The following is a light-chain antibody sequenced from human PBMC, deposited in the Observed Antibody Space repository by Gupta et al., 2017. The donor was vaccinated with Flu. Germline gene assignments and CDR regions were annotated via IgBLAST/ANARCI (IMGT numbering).Light chain of an antibody. CDR3: QSYDSSLSAWV. CDR2: GNS. CDR1: SSNIGAGYD. Sequence: QSVLTPPPSVSGAPGQSVTISCTGSSSNIGAGYDVHWYQQLPGTAPKLLIYGNSHRPSGVPDRFSGSKSGTSASLAITGLQAEDEADYYCQSYDSSLSAWVFGGGTKLTVL. J-gene: IGLJ3*02. V-gene: IGLV1-40*01.